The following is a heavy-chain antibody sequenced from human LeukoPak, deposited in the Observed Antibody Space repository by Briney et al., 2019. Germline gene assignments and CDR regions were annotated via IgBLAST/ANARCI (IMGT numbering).Heavy chain of an antibody. Sequence: GGSLRLSCAASGFTFSDYYMSWIRQAPGKGLEWVSYISSSGSTIYYADSVKGRFTISRDNAKNSLYLQMNSLRAEDTAVYYCATVTYYYDSSGYAEYFQHWGQGTLVTVSS. D-gene: IGHD3-22*01. CDR3: ATVTYYYDSSGYAEYFQH. CDR1: GFTFSDYY. J-gene: IGHJ1*01. CDR2: ISSSGSTI. V-gene: IGHV3-11*04.